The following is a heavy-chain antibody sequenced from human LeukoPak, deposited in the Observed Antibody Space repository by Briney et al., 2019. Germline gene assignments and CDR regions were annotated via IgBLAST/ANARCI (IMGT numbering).Heavy chain of an antibody. CDR2: ISSSGSTI. CDR3: ARDGRGYSSSWFDY. J-gene: IGHJ4*02. Sequence: GGSLRLSCAASGFTFSSSEMNWVRQDPGKGLEWVSYISSSGSTIYYADSVKGRFTISRDNAKNSLHLQMNSLGAEDTAVYYCARDGRGYSSSWFDYWGQGTLVTVSS. CDR1: GFTFSSSE. V-gene: IGHV3-48*03. D-gene: IGHD6-13*01.